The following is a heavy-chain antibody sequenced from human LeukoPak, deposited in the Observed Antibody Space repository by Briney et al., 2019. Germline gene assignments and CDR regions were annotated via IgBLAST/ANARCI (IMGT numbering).Heavy chain of an antibody. CDR2: IKQDASVK. V-gene: IGHV3-7*01. Sequence: PGGSLRLSCVGSGFTFGSYAMSWVRQAPGRGLEWVANIKQDASVKYYVDSVKGRFTISRENAKNSVYLQMNSLRAEDTAVYYCARIGYSSSSFDYWGQGTLVTVSS. D-gene: IGHD6-6*01. CDR1: GFTFGSYA. J-gene: IGHJ4*02. CDR3: ARIGYSSSSFDY.